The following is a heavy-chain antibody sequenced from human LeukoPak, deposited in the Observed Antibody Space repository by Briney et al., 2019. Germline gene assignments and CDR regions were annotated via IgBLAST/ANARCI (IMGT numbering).Heavy chain of an antibody. Sequence: SETLSLTCTVSVGSISSYFWSWIRQPPGKGLEWIGYIYYSGSTNYNPSLKSRVTISLDTSKNQFSLKLRSVTAADTAVYYCASATRGYSYGYWGQGTLVTVSS. CDR3: ASATRGYSYGY. CDR1: VGSISSYF. D-gene: IGHD5-18*01. CDR2: IYYSGST. V-gene: IGHV4-59*12. J-gene: IGHJ4*02.